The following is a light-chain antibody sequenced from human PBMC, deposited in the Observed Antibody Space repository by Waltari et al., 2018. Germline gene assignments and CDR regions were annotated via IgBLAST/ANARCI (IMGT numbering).Light chain of an antibody. Sequence: HSALTQPASVSGSPGQSITISCTGTSSDIGAYTYVAWYQQYSDTVPKLIIYEVNNRPSGVPARFSGSKSGNTASLTISRLQAEDEADYYCSSFTTASTLVFGGGTKLTVL. CDR1: SSDIGAYTY. CDR3: SSFTTASTLV. V-gene: IGLV2-14*01. CDR2: EVN. J-gene: IGLJ3*02.